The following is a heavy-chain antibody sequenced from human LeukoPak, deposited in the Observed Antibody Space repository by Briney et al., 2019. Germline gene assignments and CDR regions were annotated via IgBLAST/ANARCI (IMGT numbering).Heavy chain of an antibody. CDR2: ISYDGSNK. CDR3: ARDSGSGWYLDY. V-gene: IGHV3-30-3*01. Sequence: QPGGSLRLSCVASGFTFSSYAMHWVRQAPGKGLEWVAVISYDGSNKYYADSVKGRFTISRDNSKNTLYLQMNSLRAEDTAVYYCARDSGSGWYLDYWGQGTLVTVSS. J-gene: IGHJ4*02. CDR1: GFTFSSYA. D-gene: IGHD6-19*01.